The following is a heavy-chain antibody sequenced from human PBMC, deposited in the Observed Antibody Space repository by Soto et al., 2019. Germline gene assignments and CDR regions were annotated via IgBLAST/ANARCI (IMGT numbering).Heavy chain of an antibody. D-gene: IGHD3-3*01. CDR2: IYYNGNP. CDR3: ARETGYYGGYNWFDP. J-gene: IGHJ5*02. Sequence: PSETLSLTCTVSGDSISGAAYYWSWIRQLPGKGLEWIGYIYYNGNPYYNPSLQGRVTMSLDTSKNHFSLKLSSVTAADTAVYYCARETGYYGGYNWFDPWGQGTLVTVSS. CDR1: GDSISGAAYY. V-gene: IGHV4-31*03.